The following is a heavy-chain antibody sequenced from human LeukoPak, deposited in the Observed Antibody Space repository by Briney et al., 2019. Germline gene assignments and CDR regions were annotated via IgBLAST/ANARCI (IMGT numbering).Heavy chain of an antibody. CDR1: GFTFDDYA. V-gene: IGHV3-9*01. CDR3: AKDSYDILTGQDY. J-gene: IGHJ4*02. CDR2: ISWNSGSI. D-gene: IGHD3-9*01. Sequence: GGSLRLSCAASGFTFDDYAMHWVRQAPGKGLEWVSGISWNSGSIGYADSVKGRFTISRDNAKNSLYLQMNSLRAEDTALYYCAKDSYDILTGQDYWGQGTLVTVSS.